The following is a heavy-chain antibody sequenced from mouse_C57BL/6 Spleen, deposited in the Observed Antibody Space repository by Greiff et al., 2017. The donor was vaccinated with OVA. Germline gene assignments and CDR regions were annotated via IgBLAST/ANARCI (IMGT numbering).Heavy chain of an antibody. D-gene: IGHD4-1*01. CDR3: TRGNWDGAY. CDR2: IDPETGGT. V-gene: IGHV1-15*01. Sequence: VQLVESGAELVRPGASVTLSCKASGYTFTDYEMHWVKQTPVHGLEWIGAIDPETGGTAYNQKFKGKAILTADKSSSTAYMELRSLTSEDSAVYYCTRGNWDGAYWGQGTLVTVSA. J-gene: IGHJ3*01. CDR1: GYTFTDYE.